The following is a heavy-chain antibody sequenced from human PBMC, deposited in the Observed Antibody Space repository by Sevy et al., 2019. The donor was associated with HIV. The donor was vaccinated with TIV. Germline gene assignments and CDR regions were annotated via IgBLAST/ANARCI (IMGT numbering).Heavy chain of an antibody. V-gene: IGHV1-2*02. CDR2: INPNSGGT. D-gene: IGHD2-2*01. CDR1: GYTFTDNT. CDR3: ARAVGYCSSTSCYAGHYYYGMDV. Sequence: ASVKVSCKASGYTFTDNTIHWVRQAPGQGLEWMGWINPNSGGTNYAQKFQGRVTMTRDTSISTAYMELSRLRSDDTAVYYCARAVGYCSSTSCYAGHYYYGMDVWGQGTTVTVSS. J-gene: IGHJ6*02.